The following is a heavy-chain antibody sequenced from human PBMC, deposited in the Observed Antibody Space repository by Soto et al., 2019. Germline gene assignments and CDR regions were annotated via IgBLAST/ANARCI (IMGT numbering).Heavy chain of an antibody. CDR1: GFTFSSYA. Sequence: GGSLRLSCAASGFTFSSYAMSWVRQAPGKGLEWVSAISGSGGSTYYADSVKGRFTISRDNSKNTLYLQMNSLRAEDTAVYYCAKLYSPKYCSGGSCYQYYFDYWGQGTLVTVSS. CDR2: ISGSGGST. D-gene: IGHD2-15*01. V-gene: IGHV3-23*01. CDR3: AKLYSPKYCSGGSCYQYYFDY. J-gene: IGHJ4*02.